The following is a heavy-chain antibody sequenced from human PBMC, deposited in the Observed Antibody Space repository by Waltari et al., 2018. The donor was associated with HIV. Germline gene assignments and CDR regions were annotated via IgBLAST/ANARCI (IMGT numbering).Heavy chain of an antibody. CDR3: ARYYYDSSGYYTFTYYYGMDV. J-gene: IGHJ6*02. CDR1: GGSFSGYY. CDR2: INHSGST. Sequence: QVQLQQWGAGLLKPSETLSLTCAVYGGSFSGYYWSWIRQPPGKALEWIGEINHSGSTNYNPSLKSRVTISVDTSKNQFSLKLSSVTAADTAVYYCARYYYDSSGYYTFTYYYGMDVWGQGTTVTVSS. D-gene: IGHD3-22*01. V-gene: IGHV4-34*01.